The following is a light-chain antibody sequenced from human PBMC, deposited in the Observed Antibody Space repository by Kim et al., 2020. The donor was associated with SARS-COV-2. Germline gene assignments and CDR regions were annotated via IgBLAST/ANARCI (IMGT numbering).Light chain of an antibody. V-gene: IGKV3-11*01. Sequence: PGESATPSSSASHNFDINLAWYQQTPGQPPRLLIYDASISAAGIPDRFSGSGSGTDFTLTIGSLAPEDFAVYYCQQLGTWPPALTFGGGTKVDIK. CDR2: DAS. J-gene: IGKJ4*01. CDR3: QQLGTWPPALT. CDR1: HNFDIN.